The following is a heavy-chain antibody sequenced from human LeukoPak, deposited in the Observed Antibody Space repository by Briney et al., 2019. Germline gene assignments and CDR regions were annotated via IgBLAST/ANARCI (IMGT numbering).Heavy chain of an antibody. D-gene: IGHD3-10*01. J-gene: IGHJ4*02. Sequence: GGSLRLSCAASGFTFSRYWMHWVRQAPGKGLVWVSHINSDGSTTTYADSVKGRFTISRDNAQNTLYLQMNSLRAEDTAVYYCANESPMVRGFDYWGQGTLVTVSS. CDR2: INSDGSTT. V-gene: IGHV3-74*01. CDR3: ANESPMVRGFDY. CDR1: GFTFSRYW.